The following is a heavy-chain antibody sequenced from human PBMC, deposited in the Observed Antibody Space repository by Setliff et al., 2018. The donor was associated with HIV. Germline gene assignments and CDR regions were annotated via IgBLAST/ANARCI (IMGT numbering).Heavy chain of an antibody. J-gene: IGHJ5*02. Sequence: SETLSLTCIVSGDSITPYYWSWIRQSPAKGLEWIGYINSSGSTKYNPSLKRRVTISIDTSKSQFALRLNFVTGADTAVYYCARGGVGAALVWFDPWGQGTLVTVSS. V-gene: IGHV4-59*13. CDR2: INSSGST. CDR3: ARGGVGAALVWFDP. CDR1: GDSITPYY. D-gene: IGHD1-26*01.